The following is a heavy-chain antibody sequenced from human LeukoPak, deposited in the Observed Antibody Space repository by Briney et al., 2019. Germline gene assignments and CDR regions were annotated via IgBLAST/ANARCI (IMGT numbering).Heavy chain of an antibody. V-gene: IGHV3-23*01. Sequence: GGSLRLSCAASGFTFSNYAMSWVRQAPGKGLEWVSAISGSGGSTHYADSLKGRITISRDNSKNTLYLQMNSLRAEDTAVYYCAKGAGGLWSGYFRFDAFDIWGQGTMVTVSS. D-gene: IGHD3-3*01. J-gene: IGHJ3*02. CDR1: GFTFSNYA. CDR3: AKGAGGLWSGYFRFDAFDI. CDR2: ISGSGGST.